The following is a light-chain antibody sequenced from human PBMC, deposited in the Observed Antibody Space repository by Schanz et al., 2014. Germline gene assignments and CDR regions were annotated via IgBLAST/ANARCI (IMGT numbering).Light chain of an antibody. Sequence: SALTQPASVSGSPGQSITLSCTGTSSDVGGYNYVSWYQHHPGKAPKLMIYDVNNRPSGVSNRFSGSKSGNTASLTISGLQAEDEADYYCSSYTSSSTPFVFGTGTKLTVL. CDR2: DVN. CDR1: SSDVGGYNY. J-gene: IGLJ1*01. CDR3: SSYTSSSTPFV. V-gene: IGLV2-14*03.